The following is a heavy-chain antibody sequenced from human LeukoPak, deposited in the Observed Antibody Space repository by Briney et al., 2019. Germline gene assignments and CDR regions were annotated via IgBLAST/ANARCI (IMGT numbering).Heavy chain of an antibody. CDR1: GFTFSSYW. Sequence: GSLRLSCAASGFTFSSYWMHWVRQAPGKGLVWVSRINSDGSSTSYADSVKGRFTISRDNAKNTLYLQMNSLRAEDTAVYYCAKDLYYDFWSGSFDYWGQGTLVTVSS. CDR2: INSDGSST. J-gene: IGHJ4*02. V-gene: IGHV3-74*01. D-gene: IGHD3-3*01. CDR3: AKDLYYDFWSGSFDY.